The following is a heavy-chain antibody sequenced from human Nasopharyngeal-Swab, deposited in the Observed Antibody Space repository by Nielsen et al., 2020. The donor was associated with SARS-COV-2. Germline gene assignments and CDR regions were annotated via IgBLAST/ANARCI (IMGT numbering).Heavy chain of an antibody. D-gene: IGHD1-26*01. CDR2: INPNSGGT. J-gene: IGHJ4*02. Sequence: WVRQTPGQGLEWMRRINPNSGGTNYAQKFRGRVTMTRDTSISTAYMELSRLRSYDPALYYCARLEWEPQYWGQGTLVTVSS. V-gene: IGHV1-2*06. CDR3: ARLEWEPQY.